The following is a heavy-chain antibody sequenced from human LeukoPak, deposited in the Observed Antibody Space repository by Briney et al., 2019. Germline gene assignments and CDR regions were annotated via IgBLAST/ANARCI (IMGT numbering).Heavy chain of an antibody. CDR3: ARGSYYYDSSGYSDY. CDR2: IYTSGST. CDR1: GGSISSYY. D-gene: IGHD3-22*01. J-gene: IGHJ4*02. Sequence: SETLSLTCTVSGGSISSYYWSWIRQPAGKGLEWIGRIYTSGSTNYNPSLKSRVTMSVDTSKNQFSLKLSSVTAADTAVYYCARGSYYYDSSGYSDYWGQGTLVTVSS. V-gene: IGHV4-4*07.